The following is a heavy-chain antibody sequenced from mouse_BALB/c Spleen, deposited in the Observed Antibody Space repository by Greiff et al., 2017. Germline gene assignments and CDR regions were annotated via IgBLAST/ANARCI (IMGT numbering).Heavy chain of an antibody. CDR2: ISSGGSYT. Sequence: EVKLEESGGGLVKPGGSLKLSCAASGFTFSSYAMSWVRQTPEKRLEWVATISSGGSYTYYPDSVKGRFTISRDNAKNTLYLQMSSLRSEDTAMYYCARGGTTATDYAMDYWGQGTSVTVSS. CDR3: ARGGTTATDYAMDY. CDR1: GFTFSSYA. D-gene: IGHD1-2*01. J-gene: IGHJ4*01. V-gene: IGHV5-9-3*01.